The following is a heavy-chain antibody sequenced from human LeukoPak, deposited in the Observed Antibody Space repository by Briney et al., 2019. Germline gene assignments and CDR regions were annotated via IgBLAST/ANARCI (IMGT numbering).Heavy chain of an antibody. J-gene: IGHJ4*02. CDR2: IYYSGST. CDR3: ARGPFIVLGYSSSWTRAFDY. D-gene: IGHD6-13*01. CDR1: GGSISSYY. Sequence: SETLSLTCTVSGGSISSYYWSWIRQPPGKGLEWIGYIYYSGSTNYNPSLKSRVTISVDTSKNQFSLKLSSVTAADTAVYYCARGPFIVLGYSSSWTRAFDYWGQGTLVTVSS. V-gene: IGHV4-59*12.